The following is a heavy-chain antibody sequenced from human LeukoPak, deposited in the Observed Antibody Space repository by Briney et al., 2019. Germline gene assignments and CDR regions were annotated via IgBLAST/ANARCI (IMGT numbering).Heavy chain of an antibody. CDR2: INPNSGGT. J-gene: IGHJ4*02. CDR1: GDTFTRYY. V-gene: IGHV1-2*02. CDR3: AREPYNSGWDY. D-gene: IGHD6-25*01. Sequence: ASVEVPCKASGDTFTRYYMHWVRQAPGQGLEWMGWINPNSGGTKYAQKFQGRVTMTRDTSISTAYMELSRLRSDDTAVYYCAREPYNSGWDYWGQGTLVTVSS.